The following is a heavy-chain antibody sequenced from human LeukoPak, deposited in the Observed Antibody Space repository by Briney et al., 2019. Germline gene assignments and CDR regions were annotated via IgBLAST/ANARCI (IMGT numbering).Heavy chain of an antibody. CDR3: AKAGRYFDWLYSTYYFDY. CDR1: GFTFSSYA. D-gene: IGHD3-9*01. J-gene: IGHJ4*02. CDR2: ISGSGGST. Sequence: GGSLRLSCAASGFTFSSYAMSWVRQAPGKGLEWVSAISGSGGSTYYADSVKGRFTISRDNSKNTLYLQMNSLRAEDTAVYYCAKAGRYFDWLYSTYYFDYWGQGTLDTVSS. V-gene: IGHV3-23*01.